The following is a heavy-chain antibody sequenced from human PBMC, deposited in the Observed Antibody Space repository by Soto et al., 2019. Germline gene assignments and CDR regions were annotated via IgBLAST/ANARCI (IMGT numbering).Heavy chain of an antibody. CDR2: IYYSGST. Sequence: QVQLQESGPGLVKPLQTLSLTCTVSGGSISSGGYYWSWIRQHPGKGLEWIGYIYYSGSTYYNPSLKIRVTISVDTSKNQFSLKLSSVTAADTAVYYCARGYSYGNWFDPWGQGTLVTVSS. V-gene: IGHV4-31*03. CDR3: ARGYSYGNWFDP. J-gene: IGHJ5*02. D-gene: IGHD5-18*01. CDR1: GGSISSGGYY.